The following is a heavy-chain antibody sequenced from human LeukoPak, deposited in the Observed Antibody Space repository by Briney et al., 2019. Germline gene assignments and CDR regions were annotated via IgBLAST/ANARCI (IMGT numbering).Heavy chain of an antibody. CDR2: ISGSGGST. CDR3: AKNRITMVRGVIITGGAIDY. Sequence: GGSLRLSCAASGFTFSSYGMSWVRQAPGKGLEWVSGISGSGGSTYYADSVKGRFTISRDNSKNTLYLQMNSLRAEDTAVYYCAKNRITMVRGVIITGGAIDYWGQGTLVTVSS. V-gene: IGHV3-23*01. CDR1: GFTFSSYG. D-gene: IGHD3-10*01. J-gene: IGHJ4*02.